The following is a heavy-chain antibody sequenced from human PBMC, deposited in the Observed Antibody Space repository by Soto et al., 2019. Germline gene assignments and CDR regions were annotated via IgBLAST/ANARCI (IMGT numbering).Heavy chain of an antibody. CDR3: ARDSAYYDILTGPLSGYYYYGMDV. D-gene: IGHD3-9*01. CDR2: ISSSSSYI. CDR1: GFTFSSYS. J-gene: IGHJ6*02. V-gene: IGHV3-21*01. Sequence: PGGSLRLSCAASGFTFSSYSMNWVRQAPGKGLEWVSSISSSSSYIYYADSVKGRFTISRDNAKNSLYLQMNSLRAEDTAVYYCARDSAYYDILTGPLSGYYYYGMDVWGQGTTVTVSS.